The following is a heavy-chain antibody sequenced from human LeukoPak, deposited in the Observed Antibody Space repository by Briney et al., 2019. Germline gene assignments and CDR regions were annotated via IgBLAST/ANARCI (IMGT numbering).Heavy chain of an antibody. CDR3: AKNFRAHTMNVRWAIDY. J-gene: IGHJ4*02. Sequence: GGSLRRSCSTSGFTFGSYGMTWVRQAPGKGLEWVSEITTSGGPSFYTDSVKGRFTISRDNSKDTVYLQMDNLRVEDTAVYYCAKNFRAHTMNVRWAIDYWGQGALVTVSS. D-gene: IGHD3-10*02. CDR2: ITTSGGPS. CDR1: GFTFGSYG. V-gene: IGHV3-23*01.